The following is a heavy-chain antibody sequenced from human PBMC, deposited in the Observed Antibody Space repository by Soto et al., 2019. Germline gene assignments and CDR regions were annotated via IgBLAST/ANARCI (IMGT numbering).Heavy chain of an antibody. J-gene: IGHJ6*02. CDR2: IIPIFGTA. Sequence: ASVKVSCKASGGTFSSYAISWVRQAPGQGLEWMGGIIPIFGTANYAQKFQGRVTITADKSTSTAYMELSSLRSEDTAVYYCARGQRGYSGYDPGVYYYYDMDVWGQGTTVTVSS. D-gene: IGHD5-12*01. V-gene: IGHV1-69*06. CDR3: ARGQRGYSGYDPGVYYYYDMDV. CDR1: GGTFSSYA.